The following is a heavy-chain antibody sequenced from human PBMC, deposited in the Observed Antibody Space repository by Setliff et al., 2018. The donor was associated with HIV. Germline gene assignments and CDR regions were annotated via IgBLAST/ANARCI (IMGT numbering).Heavy chain of an antibody. V-gene: IGHV4-34*01. D-gene: IGHD3-3*01. CDR2: INFSGTT. J-gene: IGHJ4*02. CDR1: RGPFSGYF. Sequence: SETLSLTCGVFRGPFSGYFWSWIRQSPGRGLEWIGEINFSGTTNYNPSLKSRVTISIDTSKEWFSLNLTSVTAADTATYYCVRGGGEHYSLFSGYYTPWGDLWGQGTLVTVSS. CDR3: VRGGGEHYSLFSGYYTPWGDL.